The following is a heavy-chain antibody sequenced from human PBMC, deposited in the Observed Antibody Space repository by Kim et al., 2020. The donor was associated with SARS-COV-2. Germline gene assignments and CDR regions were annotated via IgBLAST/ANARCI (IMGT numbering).Heavy chain of an antibody. CDR1: GFTFSSDS. D-gene: IGHD3-10*01. Sequence: GGSLRLSCAASGFTFSSDSMNWVRQAPGKGLEWVSSISSISSYIYYADSVKGRFTISRDNAKNSLYLQMNSLRAEDTAVYYCARDRFTMVQGYPSYYGMDVWGQGTTVTVSS. CDR2: ISSISSYI. CDR3: ARDRFTMVQGYPSYYGMDV. J-gene: IGHJ6*02. V-gene: IGHV3-21*01.